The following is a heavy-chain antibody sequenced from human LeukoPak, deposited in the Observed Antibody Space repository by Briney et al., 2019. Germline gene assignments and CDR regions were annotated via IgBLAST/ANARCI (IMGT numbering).Heavy chain of an antibody. CDR1: GYTFTTYW. Sequence: GESLKISCKASGYTFTTYWIGWVRQMPEKGLEWMGIVYGDDSDTRYSPSFQGQVTISADKSTTTAYLQWSSLKASDTAMYYCARRGIRDGYNYADYWGQGTLVTVSS. D-gene: IGHD5-24*01. V-gene: IGHV5-51*01. CDR3: ARRGIRDGYNYADY. J-gene: IGHJ4*02. CDR2: VYGDDSDT.